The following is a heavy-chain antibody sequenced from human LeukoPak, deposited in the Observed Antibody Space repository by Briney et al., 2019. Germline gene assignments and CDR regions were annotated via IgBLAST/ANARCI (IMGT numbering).Heavy chain of an antibody. CDR2: ISSSSSYI. CDR3: AREDTAMVINYFDY. Sequence: GGSLRLSCAASGFTFSSYSMNWVRQAPGKGLEWVSSISSSSSYIYYADSVKGRLTISRDNAKNSLYLQMNSLRAEDTAVYYCAREDTAMVINYFDYWGQGTLVTVSS. V-gene: IGHV3-21*01. D-gene: IGHD5-18*01. CDR1: GFTFSSYS. J-gene: IGHJ4*02.